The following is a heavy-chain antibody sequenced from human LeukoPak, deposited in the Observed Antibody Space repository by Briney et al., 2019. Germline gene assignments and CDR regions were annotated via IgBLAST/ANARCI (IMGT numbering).Heavy chain of an antibody. CDR3: ARDRYEDWYFDL. J-gene: IGHJ2*01. CDR2: ISYSGST. Sequence: SATLSLTCTAAGGSISSYYWSWLRQPPGKGLEWIGYISYSGSTNYNPSLRSRVTISVDPSKNQFSLKLSSVTAADTAVYYCARDRYEDWYFDLWGRGALVTVSS. D-gene: IGHD1-14*01. V-gene: IGHV4-59*01. CDR1: GGSISSYY.